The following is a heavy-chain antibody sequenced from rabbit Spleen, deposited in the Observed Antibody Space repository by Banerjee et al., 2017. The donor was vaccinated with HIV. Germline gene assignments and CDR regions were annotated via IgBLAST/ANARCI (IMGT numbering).Heavy chain of an antibody. J-gene: IGHJ6*01. CDR3: ARDTSSSFSSYGMDL. V-gene: IGHV1S40*01. D-gene: IGHD1-1*01. CDR2: IDTGSSGFT. Sequence: QSLEEAGGDLVKPGASLTLTCIASGVSFSDNSYMCWVRQAPGKGLEWIACIDTGSSGFTYCASWAKGRFTISKTSPTTVTLRMTSLTAADTATYFCARDTSSSFSSYGMDLWGPGTLVTVS. CDR1: GVSFSDNSY.